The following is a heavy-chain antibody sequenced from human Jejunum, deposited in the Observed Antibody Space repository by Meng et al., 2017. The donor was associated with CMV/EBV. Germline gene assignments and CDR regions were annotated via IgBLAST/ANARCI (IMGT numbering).Heavy chain of an antibody. D-gene: IGHD3-9*01. CDR2: IYHSGST. CDR3: ARQYYDLLTGYSFDS. CDR1: GDFTTSYF. Sequence: SGDFTTSYFWTWIRQPPGKGLEWIGQIYHSGSTNYNPSLKGRVTISRDTSKNQFSLILTSVTAADTAVYYCARQYYDLLTGYSFDSWGQGTLVTVSS. J-gene: IGHJ4*02. V-gene: IGHV4-59*01.